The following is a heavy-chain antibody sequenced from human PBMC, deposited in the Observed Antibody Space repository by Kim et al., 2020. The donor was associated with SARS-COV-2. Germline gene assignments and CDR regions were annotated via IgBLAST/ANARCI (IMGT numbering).Heavy chain of an antibody. Sequence: GGSLRLSCAASGFTFDDYAMHWVRQAPGKGLEWVSGISWNSGSIGYADSVKGRFTISRDNAKNSLYLQMNSLRAEDTALYYCAKSSAPVIVATIPVPIMITPGWYYYGMDVWGQGTTVTVSS. V-gene: IGHV3-9*01. D-gene: IGHD5-12*01. CDR2: ISWNSGSI. CDR1: GFTFDDYA. J-gene: IGHJ6*02. CDR3: AKSSAPVIVATIPVPIMITPGWYYYGMDV.